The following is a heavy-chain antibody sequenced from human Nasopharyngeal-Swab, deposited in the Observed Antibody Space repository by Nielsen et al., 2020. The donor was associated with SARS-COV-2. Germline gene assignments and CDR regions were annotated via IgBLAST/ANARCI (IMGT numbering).Heavy chain of an antibody. CDR1: GFTVSSNY. CDR2: IYSGGST. CDR3: AAGVVVPAANNDY. J-gene: IGHJ4*02. D-gene: IGHD2-2*01. Sequence: GESLKISCAALGFTVSSNYMSWVRQAPGKGLEWVSVIYSGGSTYYADSVKGRFTISRDNSKNTLYLQMNSLRAEDTAVYYCAAGVVVPAANNDYWGQGTLVTVSS. V-gene: IGHV3-53*01.